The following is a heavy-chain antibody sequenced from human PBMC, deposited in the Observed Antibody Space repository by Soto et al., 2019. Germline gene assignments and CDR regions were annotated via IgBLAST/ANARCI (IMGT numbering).Heavy chain of an antibody. CDR1: GFTFDDYA. CDR3: AKSLGVWARGIGMYYYYYGMDV. D-gene: IGHD1-20*01. Sequence: PGGSLRLSCAASGFTFDDYAMHWVRQAPGKGLEWVSGISRNSGSIGYADSVKGRFTISRDNAKNSLYLQMNSLRAEDTALYYCAKSLGVWARGIGMYYYYYGMDVWGQGTTVTVSS. J-gene: IGHJ6*02. CDR2: ISRNSGSI. V-gene: IGHV3-9*01.